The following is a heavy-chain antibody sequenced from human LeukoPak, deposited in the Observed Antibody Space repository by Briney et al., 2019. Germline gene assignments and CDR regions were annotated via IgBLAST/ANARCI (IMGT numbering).Heavy chain of an antibody. CDR3: ARGIDDGDNWFDS. CDR2: ISGSGGST. V-gene: IGHV3-23*01. D-gene: IGHD1-1*01. Sequence: GGSLRLSCAASGFTFSSYAMSWVRQAPGKGLEWVSAISGSGGSTYYADSVKGRFTISRDNAKNSLYLQMNSLRAEDTALYYCARGIDDGDNWFDSWGQGTLVTVSS. J-gene: IGHJ5*01. CDR1: GFTFSSYA.